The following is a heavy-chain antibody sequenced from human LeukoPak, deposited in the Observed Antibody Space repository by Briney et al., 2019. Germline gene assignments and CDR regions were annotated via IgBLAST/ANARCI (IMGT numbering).Heavy chain of an antibody. CDR1: GYSISSGYY. D-gene: IGHD6-19*01. J-gene: IGHJ5*02. CDR2: IYTSGST. V-gene: IGHV4-4*07. Sequence: SETLSLTCTVSGYSISSGYYWSWIRQPAGKGLEWIGRIYTSGSTNYNPSLKSRVTMSVDTSKNQFSLKLSSVTAADTAVYYCARGSYSSGWYGWFDPWGQGTLVTVSS. CDR3: ARGSYSSGWYGWFDP.